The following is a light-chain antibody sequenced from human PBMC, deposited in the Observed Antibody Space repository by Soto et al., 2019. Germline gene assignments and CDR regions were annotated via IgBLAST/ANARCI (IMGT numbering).Light chain of an antibody. CDR1: QSIRRY. J-gene: IGKJ1*01. CDR2: AAS. Sequence: DIQMTQSQSSLSASVGDRVTITCRARQSIRRYLNLYQHTPGKAPKLLISAASSLQTGVPSRFSCSRSGTYFALNISSLQREDFATYYCQQTDTFPRTFGKGTKVEMK. CDR3: QQTDTFPRT. V-gene: IGKV1-39*01.